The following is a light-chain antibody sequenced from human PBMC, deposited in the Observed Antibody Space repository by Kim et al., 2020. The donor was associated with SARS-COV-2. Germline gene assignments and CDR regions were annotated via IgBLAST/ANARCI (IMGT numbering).Light chain of an antibody. CDR3: QTWGTGIHVV. CDR1: TGHRRSA. Sequence: VQLTCTLRTGHRRSALAWLHQQPETGPRYLLTLNSDGSHSKGDRLPDRFSGSSSGAERYLTISSLPSEDEADYYCQTWGTGIHVVFGGGTQLTVL. V-gene: IGLV4-69*01. J-gene: IGLJ2*01. CDR2: LNSDGSH.